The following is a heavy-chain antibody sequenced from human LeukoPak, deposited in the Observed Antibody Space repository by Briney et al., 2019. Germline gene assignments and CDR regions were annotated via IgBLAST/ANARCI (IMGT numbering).Heavy chain of an antibody. CDR3: AKSRDYSGSGSYSG. CDR1: GFPVSSNY. CDR2: MYTGGTT. V-gene: IGHV3-53*01. D-gene: IGHD3-10*01. Sequence: GSLRLSCAASGFPVSSNYMTWVRQAPGKGLEWVSVMYTGGTTYYADSVKGRFTISRDNSKNTLYLQMNSLRAEGTAVYYCAKSRDYSGSGSYSGWGQGTLVTVSS. J-gene: IGHJ4*02.